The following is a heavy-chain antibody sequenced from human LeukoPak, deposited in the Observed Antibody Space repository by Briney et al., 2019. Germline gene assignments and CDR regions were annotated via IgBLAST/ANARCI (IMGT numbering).Heavy chain of an antibody. CDR3: ARVDSSPTHYFDY. J-gene: IGHJ4*02. Sequence: GGSLRLSCAASGFTFSSYWMHWVRQAPGEGLVWVSRINSDGSSTSYADSVKGRFTISRDNAKNTLYLQMNSLRAEDTAVYYCARVDSSPTHYFDYWGQGTLVTVSS. D-gene: IGHD6-13*01. CDR2: INSDGSST. CDR1: GFTFSSYW. V-gene: IGHV3-74*01.